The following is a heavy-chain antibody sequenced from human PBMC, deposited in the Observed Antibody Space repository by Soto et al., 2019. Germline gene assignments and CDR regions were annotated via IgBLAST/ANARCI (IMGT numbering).Heavy chain of an antibody. CDR2: IYYTGST. CDR3: ATGYSYFDY. CDR1: GGSISSGDYY. D-gene: IGHD2-15*01. V-gene: IGHV4-30-4*01. J-gene: IGHJ4*02. Sequence: ASETLSLTCPVSGGSISSGDYYWSWIRQPPGKGLEWIGYIYYTGSTYYNPSLKSRLTISLDTSKNQFSLKLSSVTAADTAVYYCATGYSYFDYWGQGTLVTVSS.